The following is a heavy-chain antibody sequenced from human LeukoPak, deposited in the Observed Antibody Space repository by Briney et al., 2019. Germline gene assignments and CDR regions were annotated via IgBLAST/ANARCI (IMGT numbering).Heavy chain of an antibody. V-gene: IGHV3-21*06. CDR2: ISSVSTYI. J-gene: IGHJ4*02. CDR1: GFTFSSYA. Sequence: GGFLRLSCAASGFTFSSYAMNWVRQAPGKGLEWISSISSVSTYIYYADSVRGRFTISRDNARNSLYLQLNSLRAEDTAVYYCARDRKVEPLPEYWGQGTLVTVSS. CDR3: ARDRKVEPLPEY. D-gene: IGHD1-1*01.